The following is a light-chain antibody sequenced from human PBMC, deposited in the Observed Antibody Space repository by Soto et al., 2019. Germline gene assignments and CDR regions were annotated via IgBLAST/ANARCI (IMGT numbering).Light chain of an antibody. V-gene: IGKV2-28*01. Sequence: DVVLTQSPVTLAVTPGEPASISCRSSQSLLHPNGNTFLHWYLQKPGQSPQLLIYLASKRASGVPDRFSGSGSGTDFTLKISSLEAEDAGMYYCMQSLQSPPTFGGGTKVDMK. CDR1: QSLLHPNGNTF. J-gene: IGKJ4*01. CDR3: MQSLQSPPT. CDR2: LAS.